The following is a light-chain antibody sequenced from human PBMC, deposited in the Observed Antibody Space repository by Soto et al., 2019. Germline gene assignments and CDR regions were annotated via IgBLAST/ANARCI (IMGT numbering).Light chain of an antibody. CDR3: QHHNNWPRT. CDR1: QSVSSN. Sequence: EIVMTQSPATLSVSPVERATLSCRASQSVSSNLAWYQQKPGQAPRLLIYGASTRATGIPARFSASGSGTEFTLTISSLQSEDFAVYYCQHHNNWPRTFGQGTKVEIK. CDR2: GAS. V-gene: IGKV3-15*01. J-gene: IGKJ1*01.